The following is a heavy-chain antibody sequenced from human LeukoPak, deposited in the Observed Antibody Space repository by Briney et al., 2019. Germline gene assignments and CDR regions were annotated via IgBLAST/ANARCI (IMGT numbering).Heavy chain of an antibody. CDR1: GFSFDDYA. J-gene: IGHJ4*02. CDR3: AKDGGASGYSYAFDY. CDR2: ISWNSGSI. V-gene: IGHV3-9*01. D-gene: IGHD5-18*01. Sequence: PGRSLRLSCAASGFSFDDYAMHWVRQAPGKGLEWASGISWNSGSIGYADSVKGRFTISRDNAKNSLYLQMNSLRAEDTALYYCAKDGGASGYSYAFDYWGQGTLVTVSS.